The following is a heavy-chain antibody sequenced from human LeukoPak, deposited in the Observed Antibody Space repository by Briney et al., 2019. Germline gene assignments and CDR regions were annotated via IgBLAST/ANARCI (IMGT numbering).Heavy chain of an antibody. CDR2: IYYSGST. J-gene: IGHJ4*02. CDR3: ARVAGGLSFDY. Sequence: SETLSLTCTVSGGSISSSSYYWGWIRQPPGKGLEWIGSIYYSGSTYYNPSLKSRVTISVDTSKNQFSLKLSSVTAADTAVYYCARVAGGLSFDYWGQGTLVTVSS. CDR1: GGSISSSSYY. D-gene: IGHD6-19*01. V-gene: IGHV4-39*01.